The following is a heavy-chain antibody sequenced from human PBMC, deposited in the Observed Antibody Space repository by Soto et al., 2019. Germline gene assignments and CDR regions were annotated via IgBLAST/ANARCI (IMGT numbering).Heavy chain of an antibody. J-gene: IGHJ4*02. D-gene: IGHD5-18*01. CDR2: IIPIFGTA. V-gene: IGHV1-69*13. Sequence: SVKVSCKASGGTFSSYAISWVRQAPGQGLEWMGGIIPIFGTANYAQKFQGRVTITADESTSTAYMELSSLRSEDTAVYYCARDKLDTAMDYFDYWGQGTLVTVSS. CDR3: ARDKLDTAMDYFDY. CDR1: GGTFSSYA.